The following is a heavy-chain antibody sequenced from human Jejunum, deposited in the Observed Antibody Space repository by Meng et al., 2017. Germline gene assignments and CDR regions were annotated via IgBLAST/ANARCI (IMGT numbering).Heavy chain of an antibody. D-gene: IGHD3-10*01. CDR3: ARGFPSGQSNYFDY. J-gene: IGHJ4*02. V-gene: IGHV3-30*07. CDR2: ITYDGSQK. Sequence: QVQLVESGGGVVQPGRSLRLSCAVSGLPFSNYAMHWVRQAPGKGLEWVASITYDGSQKNYADSVKGRFTISRDNSQNTLYLQMSSLRAEDTAVYYCARGFPSGQSNYFDYWGQGTLVTVSS. CDR1: GLPFSNYA.